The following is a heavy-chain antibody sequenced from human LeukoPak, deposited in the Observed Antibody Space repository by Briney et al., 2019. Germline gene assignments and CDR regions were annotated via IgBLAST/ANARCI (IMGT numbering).Heavy chain of an antibody. CDR3: AATRRITMVRGRFDP. CDR1: GGSISSYY. CDR2: IYYSGST. V-gene: IGHV4-59*01. D-gene: IGHD3-10*01. J-gene: IGHJ5*02. Sequence: SETLSLTCTVSGGSISSYYWSWIRQPPGKGLEWIGYIYYSGSTNYNPSLKSRVTISVDTSKNQFSLKLSSVTAADTAVYYCAATRRITMVRGRFDPWGQGTLVTVSS.